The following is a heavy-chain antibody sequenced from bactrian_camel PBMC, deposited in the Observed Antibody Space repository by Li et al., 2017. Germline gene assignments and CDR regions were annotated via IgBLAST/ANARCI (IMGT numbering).Heavy chain of an antibody. J-gene: IGHJ6*01. CDR1: GFTFSNYW. Sequence: QLVESGGGLVEPGGSLRLSCVGSGFTFSNYWIYWVRQAPGKGLEWVSAINHSGTGTYYADSVKGRFSISRDNAKNTVYLQLNSLKPEDTAIYYCAARAYGDCSGLGETDLRYWGQGTQVTVS. V-gene: IGHV3S25*01. D-gene: IGHD3*01. CDR2: INHSGTGT. CDR3: AARAYGDCSGLGETDLRY.